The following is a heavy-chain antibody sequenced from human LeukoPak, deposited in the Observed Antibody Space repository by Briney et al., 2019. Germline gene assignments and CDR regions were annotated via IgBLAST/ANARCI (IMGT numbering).Heavy chain of an antibody. CDR1: GFTFSTFT. CDR3: AIQISGYVY. D-gene: IGHD5-12*01. CDR2: ITDNGGTR. V-gene: IGHV3-64*01. J-gene: IGHJ4*02. Sequence: GGSLGLSCAASGFTFSTFTMHWVRQAPGKGLEYVSGITDNGGTRNYANSVKGRFTISRDNSKNTLYLQMGSLRPDDMAVYYCAIQISGYVYWGQGTLVTVSS.